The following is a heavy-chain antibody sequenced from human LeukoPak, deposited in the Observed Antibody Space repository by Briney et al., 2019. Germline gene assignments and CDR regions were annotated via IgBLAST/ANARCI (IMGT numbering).Heavy chain of an antibody. CDR3: ARDRVPATIEGWLDP. CDR1: GFTFSSYA. V-gene: IGHV3-21*01. Sequence: GGSLRLSCAASGFTFSSYAMNWVRQAPGMGLEGGSSIDTTTSYIYYAYSVKGRFTISRDNAKSSLYLQMNNLRAEDTAVYYCARDRVPATIEGWLDPWGQGTLVTVSS. CDR2: IDTTTSYI. D-gene: IGHD2-2*01. J-gene: IGHJ5*02.